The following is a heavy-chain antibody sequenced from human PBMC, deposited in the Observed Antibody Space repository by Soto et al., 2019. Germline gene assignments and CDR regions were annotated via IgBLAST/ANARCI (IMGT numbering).Heavy chain of an antibody. J-gene: IGHJ4*02. V-gene: IGHV4-31*03. Sequence: QVQLQESGPGLVKPSQTLSLTCTVSGGSISSGGYYWSWIRQHPGKGMEWMAYIYYSGSTYYNPSLKSRVTISVDTSKNQFSLKLSSVTAADTAVYYCAREPDGYYFDYWGQGTLVTVSS. CDR3: AREPDGYYFDY. D-gene: IGHD5-12*01. CDR2: IYYSGST. CDR1: GGSISSGGYY.